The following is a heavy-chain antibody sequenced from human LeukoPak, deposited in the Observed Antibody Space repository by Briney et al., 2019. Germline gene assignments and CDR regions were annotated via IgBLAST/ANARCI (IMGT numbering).Heavy chain of an antibody. CDR2: VSGNADKT. CDR1: GFTFSSYA. V-gene: IGHV3-23*01. Sequence: GGSLRLSCAASGFTFSSYAMGWIRQAPGKGLEWVSVVSGNADKTYYAASVRGRFTISRDNSKNTLYLQMNSLRAEDTALYYCAKDLGFRYTFDYWGHGALVTVSS. CDR3: AKDLGFRYTFDY. J-gene: IGHJ4*01. D-gene: IGHD5-24*01.